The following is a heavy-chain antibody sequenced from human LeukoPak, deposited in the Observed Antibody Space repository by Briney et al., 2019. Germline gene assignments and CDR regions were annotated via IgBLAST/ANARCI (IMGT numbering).Heavy chain of an antibody. J-gene: IGHJ4*02. CDR3: ARDRDSSGYYLGY. CDR1: RFTFSSYA. Sequence: PGGSLRLSCAASRFTFSSYAMHWVRQAPGKGLEWVAVISYDGSNKYYANSVKGRFTISRDNSKNTLYLQMNSLRAEDTAVYYCARDRDSSGYYLGYWGQGTLVTVSS. CDR2: ISYDGSNK. V-gene: IGHV3-30*04. D-gene: IGHD3-22*01.